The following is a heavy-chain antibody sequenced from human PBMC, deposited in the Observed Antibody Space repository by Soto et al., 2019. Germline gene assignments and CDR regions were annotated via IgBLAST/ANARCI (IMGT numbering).Heavy chain of an antibody. J-gene: IGHJ5*02. CDR2: MYFGGSF. Sequence: QMQLQASGPGLVKPSETLSLTCNVSGASVSHGYWSWIRQPPGKGLEWIGFMYFGGSFNYNPSLTSRGTISVETPKNQFSIKLTSVTASDTAVYYCARSFFFSTGFAVDAWGQGNLVTVSS. CDR3: ARSFFFSTGFAVDA. D-gene: IGHD3-22*01. V-gene: IGHV4-59*02. CDR1: GASVSHGY.